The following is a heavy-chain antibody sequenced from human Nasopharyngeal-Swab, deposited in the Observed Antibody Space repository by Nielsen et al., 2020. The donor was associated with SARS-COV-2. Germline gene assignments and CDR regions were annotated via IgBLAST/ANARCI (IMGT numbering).Heavy chain of an antibody. CDR2: ISSSSYI. Sequence: WIRQPPGKGLEWVSSISSSSYIYYADSVKGRFTISRDNSKNTLYLQMNSLRAEDTAVYYCARDALLGYYGMDVWGQGTTVTVSS. J-gene: IGHJ6*02. V-gene: IGHV3-21*04. CDR3: ARDALLGYYGMDV.